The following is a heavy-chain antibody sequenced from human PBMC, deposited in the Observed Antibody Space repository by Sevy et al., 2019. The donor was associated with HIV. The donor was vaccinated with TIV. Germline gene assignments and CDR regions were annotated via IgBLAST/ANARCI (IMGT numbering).Heavy chain of an antibody. V-gene: IGHV3-48*01. CDR3: AREPTYYYDSSGYYLFDY. CDR1: GFTFSSYS. Sequence: GGSLRLSCAASGFTFSSYSMNWVRQAPGRGLEWVSYISSSSSTIYYADSVKGRFTISRDNAKNSLYLQMNSLRAEDTAVSYCAREPTYYYDSSGYYLFDYWGQGTLVTVSS. J-gene: IGHJ4*02. D-gene: IGHD3-22*01. CDR2: ISSSSSTI.